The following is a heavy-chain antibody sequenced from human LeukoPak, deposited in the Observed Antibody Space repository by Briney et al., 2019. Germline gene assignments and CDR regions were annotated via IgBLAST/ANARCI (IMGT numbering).Heavy chain of an antibody. D-gene: IGHD2-2*01. CDR3: TLPHPPRCCTSTSCYFDY. Sequence: GGSLRLSCEASGFTFSNTWMNWVRQAPGKGLEWVGRIKSRTDGGTTDYAAPVKGRFTISRDDSKNTLYLQMNGLKTEDTAVYYCTLPHPPRCCTSTSCYFDYWGQGTLVTVSS. J-gene: IGHJ4*02. V-gene: IGHV3-15*01. CDR2: IKSRTDGGTT. CDR1: GFTFSNTW.